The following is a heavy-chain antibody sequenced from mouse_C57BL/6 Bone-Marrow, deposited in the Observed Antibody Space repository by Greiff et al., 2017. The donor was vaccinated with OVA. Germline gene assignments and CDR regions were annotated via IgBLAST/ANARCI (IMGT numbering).Heavy chain of an antibody. Sequence: VQLQQSGAELVKPGASVKLSRKASGYTFTEYTIHWVKQRSGQGLEWIGWFYPGSGSIKYNEKFKDKATLTAAKSSSTVYMELSTLTSEDSAVYFCARHEPPIYYDYDVEDYYAMDYWGQGTSVTVSS. V-gene: IGHV1-62-2*01. CDR3: ARHEPPIYYDYDVEDYYAMDY. J-gene: IGHJ4*01. CDR1: GYTFTEYT. D-gene: IGHD2-4*01. CDR2: FYPGSGSI.